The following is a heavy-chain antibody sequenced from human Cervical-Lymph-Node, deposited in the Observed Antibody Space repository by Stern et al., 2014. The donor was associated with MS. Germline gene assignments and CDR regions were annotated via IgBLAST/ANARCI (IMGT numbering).Heavy chain of an antibody. CDR1: GYTFTSYG. D-gene: IGHD3-10*01. V-gene: IGHV1-18*04. J-gene: IGHJ5*02. Sequence: QVQLVQSGAEVKKPGASVKVSCKASGYTFTSYGISWVRQAPGKGLEWMGWISPDNGKTHYAQSLQGRVTMTTDTSTSTAYMELRSLRSDDTAVYYCARDNVILLWVAWFDPWGQGTLVTVSS. CDR3: ARDNVILLWVAWFDP. CDR2: ISPDNGKT.